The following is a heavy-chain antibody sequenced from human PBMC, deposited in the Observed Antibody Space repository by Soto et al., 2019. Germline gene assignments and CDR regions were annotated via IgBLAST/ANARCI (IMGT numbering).Heavy chain of an antibody. CDR2: INHSGST. D-gene: IGHD2-15*01. CDR1: GGSFSGYY. V-gene: IGHV4-34*01. Sequence: QVQLQQWGAGLLKPSETLSLTCVVYGGSFSGYYWSWIRQPPGKGLEWIGEINHSGSTNYNPSLKSRVTISVDTSTNQFSLKLSSVTAAYTAVYYCARGFRFCSGGSCYSGWFDPWGQGTLVTVSS. J-gene: IGHJ5*02. CDR3: ARGFRFCSGGSCYSGWFDP.